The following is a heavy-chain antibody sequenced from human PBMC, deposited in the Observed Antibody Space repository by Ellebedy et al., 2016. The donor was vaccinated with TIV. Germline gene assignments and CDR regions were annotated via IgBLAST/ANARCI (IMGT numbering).Heavy chain of an antibody. V-gene: IGHV3-23*01. CDR1: GFTFSNYA. J-gene: IGHJ4*02. CDR3: ASGWHFDY. CDR2: IGYNGGST. Sequence: GGSLRLXCAASGFTFSNYAMSWVRQAPGKGLEWVSTIGYNGGSTLYADSVKGRFTISRENSKNTLFLQTNSLRAEDTAIYYCASGWHFDYWGQGTLVTVSS. D-gene: IGHD6-19*01.